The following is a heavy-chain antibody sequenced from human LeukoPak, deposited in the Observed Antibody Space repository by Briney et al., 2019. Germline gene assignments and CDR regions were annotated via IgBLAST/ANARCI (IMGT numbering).Heavy chain of an antibody. D-gene: IGHD3-16*01. CDR3: ARVGPVPRGEYYFDY. V-gene: IGHV4-30-4*08. Sequence: SQTLSLTCTVSGGSISSGDYYWSWIRQPPGKGLEWIGYIYYSGSTYYNPSLKSRVTISVDTSKNQFPLKLSSVTAADTAVYYCARVGPVPRGEYYFDYWGQGTLVTVSS. J-gene: IGHJ4*02. CDR2: IYYSGST. CDR1: GGSISSGDYY.